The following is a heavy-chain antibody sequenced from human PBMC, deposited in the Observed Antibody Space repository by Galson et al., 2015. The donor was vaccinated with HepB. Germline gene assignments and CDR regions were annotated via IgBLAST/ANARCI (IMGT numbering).Heavy chain of an antibody. CDR1: GFTFSSYA. Sequence: SLRLSCAASGFTFSSYAMHWVRQAPGKGLEYVSAISSNGGSTYYADSVKGRFTISRDNSKNTLYLQMSSLRAEDTAVYYCVKESSDYCSSTSCPSGFGNAFDIWGQGTMVTVSS. J-gene: IGHJ3*02. CDR3: VKESSDYCSSTSCPSGFGNAFDI. CDR2: ISSNGGST. V-gene: IGHV3-64D*06. D-gene: IGHD2-2*01.